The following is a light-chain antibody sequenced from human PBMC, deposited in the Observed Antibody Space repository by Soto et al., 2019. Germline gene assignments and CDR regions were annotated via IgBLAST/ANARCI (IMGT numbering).Light chain of an antibody. J-gene: IGKJ4*01. CDR3: QQRSSWPLT. CDR1: QSVGSY. CDR2: DAF. Sequence: EIVLTQSPATLSLSPGERATLSCRASQSVGSYFAWYQQKPGQAPRLLIYDAFSRATGIPARFSGSESGTDCTLTISSLEPEDVAVYFCQQRSSWPLTFGGGTMVEIK. V-gene: IGKV3-11*01.